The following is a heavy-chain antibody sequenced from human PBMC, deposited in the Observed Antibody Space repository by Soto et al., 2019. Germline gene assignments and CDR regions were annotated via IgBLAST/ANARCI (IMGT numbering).Heavy chain of an antibody. J-gene: IGHJ6*02. D-gene: IGHD4-17*01. V-gene: IGHV3-33*01. CDR2: IWYDGVNK. CDR3: ARALLDYGLPYFQYGMDV. Sequence: QAQLVESGGGVVQPGKSLRLSCAASRFTFSSYAMNWVRQAPGRGLEWVALIWYDGVNKSYADSVKGRFSISRDNSRNTLYLPMNSLRAEDTAVYYCARALLDYGLPYFQYGMDVWGHGTTVTVSS. CDR1: RFTFSSYA.